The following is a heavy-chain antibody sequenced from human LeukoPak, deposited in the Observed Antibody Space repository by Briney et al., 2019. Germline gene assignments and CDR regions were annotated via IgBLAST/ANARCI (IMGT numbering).Heavy chain of an antibody. Sequence: SEALSLTCTVSGGSIRSGSYYWSWIRQAAGKGLEWIGRVYTSGSTNYNPSLESRVTISVDTSKNQFSLNLSSVTAADTAVYYCAGGVTIVRGTSKHFDYWGQGTLVAVSS. CDR1: GGSIRSGSYY. CDR2: VYTSGST. J-gene: IGHJ4*02. CDR3: AGGVTIVRGTSKHFDY. V-gene: IGHV4-61*02. D-gene: IGHD3-10*01.